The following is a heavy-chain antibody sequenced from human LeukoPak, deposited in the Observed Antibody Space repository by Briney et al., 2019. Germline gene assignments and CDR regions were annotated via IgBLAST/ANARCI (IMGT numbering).Heavy chain of an antibody. CDR2: INHSGST. D-gene: IGHD3-9*01. CDR3: AITPQRRYFDWLFQGFDY. J-gene: IGHJ4*02. CDR1: GGSFSGYY. V-gene: IGHV4-34*01. Sequence: PSETLSLTCAVYGGSFSGYYWSWIRQPPGKGLEWIGEINHSGSTNYNPSLKSRVTISVDTSKNQSSLELSSVTAADTAVYYCAITPQRRYFDWLFQGFDYWGQGTLVTVSS.